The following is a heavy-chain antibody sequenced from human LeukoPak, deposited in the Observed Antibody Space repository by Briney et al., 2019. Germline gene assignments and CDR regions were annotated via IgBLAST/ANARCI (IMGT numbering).Heavy chain of an antibody. J-gene: IGHJ4*02. CDR2: INPNSGGT. CDR3: ARDVRIVGATPIDY. V-gene: IGHV1-2*02. D-gene: IGHD1-26*01. CDR1: GYTFTGYY. Sequence: ASVKVSCKASGYTFTGYYMHWVRQAPGQGLEGMGWINPNSGGTNYAQKFQGRVTMTRDTSISTAYMALSRLRSDDTAVYYCARDVRIVGATPIDYWGQGTLVTVSS.